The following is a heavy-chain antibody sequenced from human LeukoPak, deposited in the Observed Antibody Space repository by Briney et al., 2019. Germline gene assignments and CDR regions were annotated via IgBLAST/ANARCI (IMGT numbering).Heavy chain of an antibody. CDR3: ARDQEWESSGSWYCWFDP. CDR1: GFTFSSYS. V-gene: IGHV3-21*01. D-gene: IGHD6-13*01. Sequence: GGSLRLSCAASGFTFSSYSMNWVRQAPGKGLEWVSSISSSSSYIYYADSVKGRFTISRDNAKNSLYLQMNSLRAEDTAVYYCARDQEWESSGSWYCWFDPWGQGTLVTVSS. J-gene: IGHJ5*02. CDR2: ISSSSSYI.